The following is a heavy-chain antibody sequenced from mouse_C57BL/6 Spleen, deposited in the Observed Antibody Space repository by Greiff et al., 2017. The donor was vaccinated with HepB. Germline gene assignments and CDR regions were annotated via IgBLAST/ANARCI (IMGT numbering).Heavy chain of an antibody. D-gene: IGHD1-1*01. CDR1: GYTFTDSY. CDR2: INPNNGGT. V-gene: IGHV1-26*01. J-gene: IGHJ2*01. CDR3: ARGILVRYYGVSYFDY. Sequence: EVQLQQSGPELVKPGASVKISCKASGYTFTDSYMNWVKQSHGKSLEWIGDINPNNGGTSYKQKFKGKATLTVDKSSSTAYMELRSLTSEDSAVCFGARGILVRYYGVSYFDYWGKGTTLTVST.